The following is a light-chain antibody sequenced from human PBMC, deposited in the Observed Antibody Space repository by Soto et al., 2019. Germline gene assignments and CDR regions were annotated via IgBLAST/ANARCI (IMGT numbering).Light chain of an antibody. CDR1: QRVRSNY. V-gene: IGKV3-20*01. Sequence: EIVVTQSPVTLSLSPGERATLSCRASQRVRSNYLAWYQQKPGQAPRLTIDGASRRATGIPDRFSGSGSGTDFALTSNSLEPEDFAVYFWQEYGSTPPTVGQGTEVEVK. CDR3: QEYGSTPPT. CDR2: GAS. J-gene: IGKJ1*01.